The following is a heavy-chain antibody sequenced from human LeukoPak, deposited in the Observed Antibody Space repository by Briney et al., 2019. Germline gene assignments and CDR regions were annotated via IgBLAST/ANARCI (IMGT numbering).Heavy chain of an antibody. CDR3: ARRGLYYFDY. CDR2: IFPDDSDA. V-gene: IGHV5-51*01. D-gene: IGHD6-25*01. Sequence: GESLKISCKVFGYRFTSYWIGWVRQLHGKGLEWMGIIFPDDSDAKYSPSFQGQVTISADKSNNTAYVQWSSLKASDTAIYYCARRGLYYFDYWGQGTLVTVSS. J-gene: IGHJ4*02. CDR1: GYRFTSYW.